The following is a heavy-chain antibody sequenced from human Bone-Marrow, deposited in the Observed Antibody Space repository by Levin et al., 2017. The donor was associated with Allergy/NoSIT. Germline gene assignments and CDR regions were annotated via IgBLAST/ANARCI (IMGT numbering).Heavy chain of an antibody. CDR3: ARDYSDGTGYYSGGSPFDY. Sequence: SETLSLTCTVSGGSIRSYSWNWIRQTAGKGLEWIGRVYSRGNTNYNPSLRSRVTMSIDTSNYQFSLTLRSVTAADTAVYYCARDYSDGTGYYSGGSPFDYWGRGTLVTVSS. V-gene: IGHV4-4*07. CDR2: VYSRGNT. D-gene: IGHD3-9*01. CDR1: GGSIRSYS. J-gene: IGHJ4*02.